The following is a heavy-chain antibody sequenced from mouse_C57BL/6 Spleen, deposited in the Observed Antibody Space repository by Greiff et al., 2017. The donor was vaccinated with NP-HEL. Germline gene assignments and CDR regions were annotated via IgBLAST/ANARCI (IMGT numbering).Heavy chain of an antibody. CDR2: IRNKANGYTT. CDR1: GFTFTDYY. Sequence: DVKLVESGGGLVQPGGSLSLSCAASGFTFTDYYMSWVRQPPGKALEWLGFIRNKANGYTTESSASVKGRFTISRDNSQSILYLQMTALRAEDSATYYCARYTGGLDYWGQGTTLTVSS. J-gene: IGHJ2*01. V-gene: IGHV7-3*01. CDR3: ARYTGGLDY.